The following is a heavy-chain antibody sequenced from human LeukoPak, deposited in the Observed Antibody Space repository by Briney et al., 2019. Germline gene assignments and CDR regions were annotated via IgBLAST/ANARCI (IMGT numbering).Heavy chain of an antibody. D-gene: IGHD3-3*01. CDR3: ARDRDGGVGTIDY. J-gene: IGHJ4*02. Sequence: SVKVSCKASGYTFIDYWIDWVQQAPGQGLEWIGRINTKSRGKNYAQKFQGRVTMTRATCISTAYMEVSRLRLDDTAVYYCARDRDGGVGTIDYWGQGTLVPVSS. V-gene: IGHV1-2*06. CDR1: GYTFIDYW. CDR2: INTKSRGK.